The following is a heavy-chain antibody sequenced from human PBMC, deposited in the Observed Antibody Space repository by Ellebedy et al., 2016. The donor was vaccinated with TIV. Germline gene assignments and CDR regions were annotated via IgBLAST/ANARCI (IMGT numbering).Heavy chain of an antibody. CDR3: VRNGGSLDY. J-gene: IGHJ4*02. Sequence: GGSLRLXCAASGFTFSNHWMSWVRQAPGKGLVWLANINLDGGVGKYVDSVKGRFTISRDNAQNSLFLQMNSLRAEDTAVYYCVRNGGSLDYWGQGSLVTVSS. V-gene: IGHV3-7*01. CDR2: INLDGGVG. D-gene: IGHD1-26*01. CDR1: GFTFSNHW.